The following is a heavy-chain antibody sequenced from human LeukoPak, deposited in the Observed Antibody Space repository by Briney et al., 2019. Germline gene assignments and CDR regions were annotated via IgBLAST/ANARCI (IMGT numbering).Heavy chain of an antibody. Sequence: GASVKVSCKASGGTFSSYAIGWVRQAPGQGLEWMVGIIPIFGTANYAQKFQGRVTITADKSTSTAYMELSSLRSEDTAVYYCARVRYCSSTSCRNFYYYYGMDVWGKGTTVTVSS. CDR3: ARVRYCSSTSCRNFYYYYGMDV. CDR2: IIPIFGTA. CDR1: GGTFSSYA. J-gene: IGHJ6*04. V-gene: IGHV1-69*06. D-gene: IGHD2-2*01.